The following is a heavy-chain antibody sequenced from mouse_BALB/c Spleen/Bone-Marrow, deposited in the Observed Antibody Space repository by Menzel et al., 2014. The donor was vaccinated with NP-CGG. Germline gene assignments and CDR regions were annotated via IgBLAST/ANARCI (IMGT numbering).Heavy chain of an antibody. D-gene: IGHD1-1*01. CDR1: GFNIKNTY. V-gene: IGHV14-3*02. J-gene: IGHJ1*01. CDR2: IDPANGNT. Sequence: VQLKESGAELVKPGASVKLSCTASGFNIKNTYMHWVKQRPEQGLEWIGRIDPANGNTKYDPKFQGKATITEDTSSNTAYLQLSSLTSEDTAVYYCASYYYGRYFDVWGAGTTVTVSS. CDR3: ASYYYGRYFDV.